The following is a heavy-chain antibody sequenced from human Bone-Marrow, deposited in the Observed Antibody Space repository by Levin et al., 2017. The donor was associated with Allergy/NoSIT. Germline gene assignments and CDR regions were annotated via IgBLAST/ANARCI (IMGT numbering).Heavy chain of an antibody. CDR3: ARIIAAAGPPYYYYMDV. Sequence: ASVKVSCKASGYTFTSYAMHWVRQAPGQRLEWMGWINAGNGNTKYSQKFQGRVTITRDTSASTAYMELSSLRSEDTAVYYCARIIAAAGPPYYYYMDVWGKGTTVTVSS. D-gene: IGHD6-13*01. CDR1: GYTFTSYA. CDR2: INAGNGNT. V-gene: IGHV1-3*01. J-gene: IGHJ6*03.